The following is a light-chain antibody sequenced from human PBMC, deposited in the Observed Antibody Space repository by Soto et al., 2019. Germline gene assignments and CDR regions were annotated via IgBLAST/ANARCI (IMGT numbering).Light chain of an antibody. V-gene: IGLV1-44*01. CDR1: HSNIGTKA. Sequence: QSVLTQPSSASGTPGQRVTISCSGSHSNIGTKAVKWFQQVPGAAPKSLIYKTDQRPSGVPDRFSGSKSGTSASLAISGLQPEDEADYYCASWDDSLNGVVFGGGTKLTVL. CDR3: ASWDDSLNGVV. J-gene: IGLJ3*02. CDR2: KTD.